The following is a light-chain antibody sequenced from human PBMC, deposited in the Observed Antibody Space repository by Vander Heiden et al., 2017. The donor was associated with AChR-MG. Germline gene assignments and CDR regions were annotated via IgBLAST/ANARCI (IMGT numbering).Light chain of an antibody. CDR1: QSVSSW. CDR2: QAS. CDR3: QEYNSWT. J-gene: IGKJ1*01. V-gene: IGKV1-5*03. Sequence: DIQMTQSPSILSASVGDRVTITCRASQSVSSWLAWYQLKPGKAPTLLIYQASNLESGVPSRFSGSGSGTEFTLTITSLQPDDFATYYGQEYNSWTFGQGTKVEIK.